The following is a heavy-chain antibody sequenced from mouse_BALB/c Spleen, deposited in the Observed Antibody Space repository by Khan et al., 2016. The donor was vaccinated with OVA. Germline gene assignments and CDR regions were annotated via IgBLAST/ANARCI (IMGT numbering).Heavy chain of an antibody. V-gene: IGHV1S34*01. D-gene: IGHD1-1*01. CDR3: ERGDYYGSISFAY. Sequence: LVKTGASVKISCKASGYSFTGYYMHWVKQSHGKSLEWIGYISCYNGSTTYNQKFKGKATFTVDTSSSTAYMQFNSLTSEDSAVYYCERGDYYGSISFAYWGQGTLVTVSA. CDR2: ISCYNGST. J-gene: IGHJ3*01. CDR1: GYSFTGYY.